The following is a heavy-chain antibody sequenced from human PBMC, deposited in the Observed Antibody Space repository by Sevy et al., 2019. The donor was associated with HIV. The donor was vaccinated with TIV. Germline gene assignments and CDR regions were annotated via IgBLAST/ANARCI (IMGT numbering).Heavy chain of an antibody. J-gene: IGHJ4*02. D-gene: IGHD3-3*01. V-gene: IGHV3-15*01. Sequence: GGSLRLSCAASGFTFSNAWMSWVRQAPGKALEWVGRIKSHSDGGTTDYTAPVKGRFTISRDDSKNTLYLQMNSLKTADTAVYYCTTKGDFWSGYQYFDYWGQGTLVTVSS. CDR3: TTKGDFWSGYQYFDY. CDR1: GFTFSNAW. CDR2: IKSHSDGGTT.